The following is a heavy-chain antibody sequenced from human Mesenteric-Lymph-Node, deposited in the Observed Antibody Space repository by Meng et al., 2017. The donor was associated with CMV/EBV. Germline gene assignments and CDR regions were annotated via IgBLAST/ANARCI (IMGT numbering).Heavy chain of an antibody. Sequence: SETLSLTCTVSGGSISSYYWSWIRQPAGKGLEWIGRIYTSGSTNYNPSLKSRVTMSVDTSKNQFSLKLSSVTAADTAVYYCARDRGITMVRGVYYYYGMDVWGQGTTVTVSS. D-gene: IGHD3-10*01. CDR1: GGSISSYY. CDR3: ARDRGITMVRGVYYYYGMDV. J-gene: IGHJ6*02. CDR2: IYTSGST. V-gene: IGHV4-4*07.